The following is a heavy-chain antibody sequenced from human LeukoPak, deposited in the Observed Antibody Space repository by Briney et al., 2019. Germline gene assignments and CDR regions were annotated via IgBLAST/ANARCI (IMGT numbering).Heavy chain of an antibody. CDR1: GYSITNGYY. Sequence: SETLSLTCIVPGYSITNGYYWGWIRQPPGKGLEWIGSIDHRGSTYYNPSLKSRVTVSADTSKNQFSLNLRSVTAADTAVYYCARLRPTNYYDSSGYLTYWGQGTLVTVSS. J-gene: IGHJ4*02. V-gene: IGHV4-38-2*02. CDR3: ARLRPTNYYDSSGYLTY. CDR2: IDHRGST. D-gene: IGHD3-22*01.